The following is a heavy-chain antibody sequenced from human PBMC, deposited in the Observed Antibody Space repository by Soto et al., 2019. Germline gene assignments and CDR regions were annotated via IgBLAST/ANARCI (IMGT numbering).Heavy chain of an antibody. Sequence: GGSLGLASATSVFTFSSYWMHWVRQAPGKGLVWVSRINSDGSSTSYASSVKGRFTISRDNAKNTLYLQMNSLRAENTAVYYCARGKVGAAHDYWGQGTLVTAPQ. CDR2: INSDGSST. J-gene: IGHJ4*02. CDR3: ARGKVGAAHDY. V-gene: IGHV3-74*01. D-gene: IGHD1-26*01. CDR1: VFTFSSYW.